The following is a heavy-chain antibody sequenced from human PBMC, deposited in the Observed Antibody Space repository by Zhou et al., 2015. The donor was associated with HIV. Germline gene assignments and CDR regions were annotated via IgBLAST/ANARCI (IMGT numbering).Heavy chain of an antibody. J-gene: IGHJ4*02. CDR3: ARDYYDSSGYPYYFDY. CDR1: GFTLRTKY. V-gene: IGHV3-21*01. D-gene: IGHD3-22*01. Sequence: EVQLVQSGGGLVQPGGSLRLSCGASGFTLRTKYMTWVRQAPGKGLEWVSSISSSSSYIYYADSVKGRFTISRDIAKNSLYLQMNSLRAEDTAVYYCARDYYDSSGYPYYFDYWGQGTLVTVSS. CDR2: ISSSSSYI.